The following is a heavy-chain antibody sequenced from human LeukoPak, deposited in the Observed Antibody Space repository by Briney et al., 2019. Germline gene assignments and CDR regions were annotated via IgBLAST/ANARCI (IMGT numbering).Heavy chain of an antibody. CDR2: IKQDGSEK. Sequence: GGSLRLSCAASGFTFSSYWMSWVRQAPGKGLEWVANIKQDGSEKYYVDSVKCRFTISRDNSKSTLYLQMNSLRSEDTASYYCAKGMAVVPEDDAFDIWGQGTMVTVSS. CDR3: AKGMAVVPEDDAFDI. J-gene: IGHJ3*02. D-gene: IGHD2-21*01. CDR1: GFTFSSYW. V-gene: IGHV3-7*03.